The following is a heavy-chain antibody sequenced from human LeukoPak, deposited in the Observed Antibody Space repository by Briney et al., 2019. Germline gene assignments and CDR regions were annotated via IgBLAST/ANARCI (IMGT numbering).Heavy chain of an antibody. J-gene: IGHJ5*02. Sequence: SETLSLTCAVYGGSFSGYYWSWIRQPPGKGLEWIGEINHSGSTNYNPSLKSRVTMSVDTSKNQFSLKLSSVTAADTAVYYCARRAITFPFDPWGQGTLVTVSS. V-gene: IGHV4-34*01. CDR2: INHSGST. D-gene: IGHD3-16*01. CDR3: ARRAITFPFDP. CDR1: GGSFSGYY.